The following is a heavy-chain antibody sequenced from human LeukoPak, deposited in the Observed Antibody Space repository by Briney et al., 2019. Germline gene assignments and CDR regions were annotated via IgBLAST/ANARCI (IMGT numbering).Heavy chain of an antibody. D-gene: IGHD3-3*01. Sequence: GGSLRLSCAASGFTFSSYAMSWVRQAPGKGLEWVSAISGSGGSTYYADSVKGRFTISRDNSKNTLYLQTNSLRAEDTAVYYCAKDGGDLYYDFWSGYLSPFDIWGQGTMVTVSS. CDR2: ISGSGGST. V-gene: IGHV3-23*01. J-gene: IGHJ3*02. CDR1: GFTFSSYA. CDR3: AKDGGDLYYDFWSGYLSPFDI.